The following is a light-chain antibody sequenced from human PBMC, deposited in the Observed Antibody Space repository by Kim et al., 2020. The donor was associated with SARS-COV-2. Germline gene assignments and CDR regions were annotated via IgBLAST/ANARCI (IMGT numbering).Light chain of an antibody. Sequence: GSPGERAPLSCRASQSVSSNLAWYQQKPGQAPRLLIYGASTRATGIPARFSGSGSGTEFTLTISSLQSEDFAVYYCQQYNNWPFTFGQGTRLEIK. J-gene: IGKJ5*01. CDR2: GAS. V-gene: IGKV3-15*01. CDR1: QSVSSN. CDR3: QQYNNWPFT.